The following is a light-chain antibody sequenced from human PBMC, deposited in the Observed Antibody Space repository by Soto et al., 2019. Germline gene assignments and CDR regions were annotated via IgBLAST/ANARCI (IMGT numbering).Light chain of an antibody. V-gene: IGKV1-5*03. Sequence: DIQMTQSPSTLSASVGDRVTITCRASQSISSWLAWYQQKPGKAPKLLIYKASSLESGVPSRFSGSGSGTEFALTISSLQPDDCATYYCQQYNEAQVTFGPGTKVDIK. CDR3: QQYNEAQVT. CDR1: QSISSW. CDR2: KAS. J-gene: IGKJ3*01.